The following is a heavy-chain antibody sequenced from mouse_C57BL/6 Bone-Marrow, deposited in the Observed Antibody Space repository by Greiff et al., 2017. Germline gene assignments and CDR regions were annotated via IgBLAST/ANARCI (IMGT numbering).Heavy chain of an antibody. CDR2: IDPENGDT. J-gene: IGHJ1*03. D-gene: IGHD4-1*01. Sequence: VQLQQSGAELVRPGASVKLSCTASGFNIKDDYMPWVKQRPEQGLEWIGWIDPENGDTEYASKFQGKATITADTSSNTAYLQRSSLTSEDTAVYYCTRLGLFYWYFEVWGTGTTVTVSS. CDR3: TRLGLFYWYFEV. V-gene: IGHV14-4*01. CDR1: GFNIKDDY.